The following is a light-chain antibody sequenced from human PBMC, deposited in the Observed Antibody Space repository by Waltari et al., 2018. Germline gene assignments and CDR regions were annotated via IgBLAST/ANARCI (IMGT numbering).Light chain of an antibody. CDR2: KAS. J-gene: IGKJ1*01. V-gene: IGKV1-5*03. Sequence: DIQMTQSPSTLSASVGDRVTITCRASQSISSWLAWYQQKPGKAPKILIYKASRLESGVPSRFSGRGSGTEFTLTISSLQPDDFATYYCQQYNSYSWTFGQGTKVEIK. CDR1: QSISSW. CDR3: QQYNSYSWT.